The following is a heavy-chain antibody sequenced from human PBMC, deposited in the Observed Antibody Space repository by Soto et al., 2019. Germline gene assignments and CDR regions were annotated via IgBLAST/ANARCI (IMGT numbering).Heavy chain of an antibody. D-gene: IGHD6-19*01. CDR3: ARSRLALGWFDP. V-gene: IGHV1-8*01. J-gene: IGHJ5*02. CDR2: MNPNSGNT. Sequence: QVQLVQSGAEVKKPGASVKVSCKASGYTFTSYDINWVRQATGQGLEWMGWMNPNSGNTGYAQKFQGRVTMTRNTSISTAYMELTSLRSEDTAVYYCARSRLALGWFDPWGQGTLVTVSS. CDR1: GYTFTSYD.